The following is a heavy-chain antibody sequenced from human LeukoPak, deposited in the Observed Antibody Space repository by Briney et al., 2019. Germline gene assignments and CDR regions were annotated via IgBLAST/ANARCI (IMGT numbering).Heavy chain of an antibody. Sequence: GASVKVSCKASGYTFTTYYMHWVRQAPGQGLEWMGVTNPNGGSAAYAQNFQGRVTMTRDTSTSTVYMELSSLRSEDTAVYYCARTDNGDLDYWGQGTLVTVSS. D-gene: IGHD4/OR15-4a*01. J-gene: IGHJ4*02. CDR1: GYTFTTYY. CDR3: ARTDNGDLDY. V-gene: IGHV1-46*01. CDR2: TNPNGGSA.